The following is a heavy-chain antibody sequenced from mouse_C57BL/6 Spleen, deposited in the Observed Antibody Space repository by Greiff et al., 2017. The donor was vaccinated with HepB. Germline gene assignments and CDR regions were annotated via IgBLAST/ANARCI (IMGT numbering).Heavy chain of an antibody. V-gene: IGHV1-15*01. D-gene: IGHD1-1*02. Sequence: VQLVESGAELVRPGASVTLSCKASGYTFTDYEMHWVKQTPVHGLEWIGAIDPETGGTAYNQKFKGKAILTADKSSSTAYMELRSLTSEDSAVYYCTRSNYCPWFAYWGQGTLVTVSA. CDR3: TRSNYCPWFAY. CDR1: GYTFTDYE. CDR2: IDPETGGT. J-gene: IGHJ3*01.